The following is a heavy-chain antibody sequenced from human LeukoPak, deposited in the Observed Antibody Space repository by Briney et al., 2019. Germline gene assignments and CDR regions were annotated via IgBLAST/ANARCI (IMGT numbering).Heavy chain of an antibody. D-gene: IGHD3-10*01. CDR2: INYSGST. V-gene: IGHV4-30-4*01. CDR1: GGSISSDNYQ. Sequence: PSETLSLTCTVSGGSISSDNYQWSWIRQPPGKGVEWIGYINYSGSTYYNPSLKSRVTISVDTSKNQFSLKLSSVTAADTAVYYCARYGSGSTWFDPWGQGTLVTVSS. J-gene: IGHJ5*02. CDR3: ARYGSGSTWFDP.